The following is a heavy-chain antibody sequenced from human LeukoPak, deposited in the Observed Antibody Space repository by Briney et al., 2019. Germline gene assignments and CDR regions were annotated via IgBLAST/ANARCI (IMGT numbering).Heavy chain of an antibody. Sequence: QAGGSLRLSCAASGFTFDDYAMHWVRQAPGKGLEWVSLISGDGGGTYYADSVKGRFTISRDNSKNTLYLQMNSLRAEDTAVYYCAKGGYYYDSSGYYYDAFDIWGQGTMVTVSS. CDR1: GFTFDDYA. D-gene: IGHD3-22*01. V-gene: IGHV3-43*02. CDR3: AKGGYYYDSSGYYYDAFDI. J-gene: IGHJ3*02. CDR2: ISGDGGGT.